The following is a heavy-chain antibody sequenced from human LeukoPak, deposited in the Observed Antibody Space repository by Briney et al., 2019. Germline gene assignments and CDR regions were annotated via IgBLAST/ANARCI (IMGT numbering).Heavy chain of an antibody. V-gene: IGHV4-34*01. J-gene: IGHJ6*03. Sequence: SETLSLTCAVYGGSFSGYYWSWIRQPPGKGLEWIGEINNSGSTNYNPSLKSRVTISVDTSKNQFSLKLSSVTAADTAVYYCARFKRYCSGGSCYYYYYYMDVWGKGTTVTVSS. CDR3: ARFKRYCSGGSCYYYYYYMDV. CDR1: GGSFSGYY. D-gene: IGHD2-15*01. CDR2: INNSGST.